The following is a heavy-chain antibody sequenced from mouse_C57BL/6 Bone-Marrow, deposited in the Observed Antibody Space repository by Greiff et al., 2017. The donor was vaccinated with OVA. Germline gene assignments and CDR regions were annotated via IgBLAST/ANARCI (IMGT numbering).Heavy chain of an antibody. V-gene: IGHV1-55*01. D-gene: IGHD1-1*01. J-gene: IGHJ2*01. CDR3: APNYYGSSYYYFDY. Sequence: VQLQQSGAELVKPGASVKMSCKASGYTFTSYWITWVKQRPGQGLEWIGDIYPGSGSTNYNEKFKSKATLTVDTSSSTAYMQLSSLTSEDSAVYYCAPNYYGSSYYYFDYWGQGTTLTVSS. CDR1: GYTFTSYW. CDR2: IYPGSGST.